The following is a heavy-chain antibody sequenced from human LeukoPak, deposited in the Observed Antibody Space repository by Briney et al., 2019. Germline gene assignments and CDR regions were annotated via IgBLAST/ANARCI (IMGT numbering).Heavy chain of an antibody. V-gene: IGHV1-2*02. J-gene: IGHJ4*02. CDR2: INPNSGGT. CDR3: ARDYYDSSGYYYYFDY. Sequence: GASVKVSCKASGYTFTGYYMRWVRQAPGQGLEWMGWINPNSGGTNYAQKFQGRVTMTRDTSISTAYMELSRLRSDDTAVYYCARDYYDSSGYYYYFDYWGQGTLVTVSS. D-gene: IGHD3-22*01. CDR1: GYTFTGYY.